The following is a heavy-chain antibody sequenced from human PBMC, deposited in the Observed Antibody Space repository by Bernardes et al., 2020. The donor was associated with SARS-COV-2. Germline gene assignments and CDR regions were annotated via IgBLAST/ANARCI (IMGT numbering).Heavy chain of an antibody. CDR2: IYSGGST. V-gene: IGHV3-66*04. J-gene: IGHJ3*02. CDR3: ERLDYSNYHGDFDI. Sequence: GGSLRLSCAASGFTVRSTYMTWVRQAPGKGLEWVSVIYSGGSTYYADSVKVRFTISRDNSKNTLYLQMNSLRAEDTAVYYCERLDYSNYHGDFDIWGQGTMVIVSS. CDR1: GFTVRSTY. D-gene: IGHD4-4*01.